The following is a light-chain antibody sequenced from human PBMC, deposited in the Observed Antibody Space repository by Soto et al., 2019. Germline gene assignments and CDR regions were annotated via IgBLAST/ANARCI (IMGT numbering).Light chain of an antibody. V-gene: IGLV2-23*01. CDR1: SSDVGSYNL. CDR2: EGS. CDR3: CSYAGSWV. J-gene: IGLJ3*02. Sequence: QSALTQPASVSGSPGQSITISCTGTSSDVGSYNLVSWYQQHPGKAPKLMIYEGSKRPSGVSNRFSGSKSDNTASLTISGLQAEDEADYSCCSYAGSWVFGGGTKLTVL.